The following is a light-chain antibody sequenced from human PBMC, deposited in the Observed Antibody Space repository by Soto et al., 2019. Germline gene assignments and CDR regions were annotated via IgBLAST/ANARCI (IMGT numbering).Light chain of an antibody. J-gene: IGLJ2*01. CDR3: QSCDSSLRGVV. Sequence: QSVLTQPPSVSGAPGQRVTISCTGSSSNIGAGYDVHWYQQLPGTAPKLLIYGNSNRPSAVPDRFSGSKSVTSASLAITGLQAEDVANYDCQSCDSSLRGVVFGGGTKHTVL. CDR1: SSNIGAGYD. V-gene: IGLV1-40*01. CDR2: GNS.